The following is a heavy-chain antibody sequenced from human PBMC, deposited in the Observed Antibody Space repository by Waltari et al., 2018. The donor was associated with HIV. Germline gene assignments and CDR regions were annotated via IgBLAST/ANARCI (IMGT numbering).Heavy chain of an antibody. V-gene: IGHV4-39*07. Sequence: QLQLQASGAGLVKPSETLSLTCRVAGRPTSSSCYYWAWTRHPPGKGLEWVGSIYYSGSTYYNPSLKSRVTISVDTSKNQFALKLSSVTAADTAVYYCARASDSTYYYYGMDVWGQGTTVTVSS. CDR1: GRPTSSSCYY. CDR3: ARASDSTYYYYGMDV. J-gene: IGHJ6*02. CDR2: IYYSGST. D-gene: IGHD5-18*01.